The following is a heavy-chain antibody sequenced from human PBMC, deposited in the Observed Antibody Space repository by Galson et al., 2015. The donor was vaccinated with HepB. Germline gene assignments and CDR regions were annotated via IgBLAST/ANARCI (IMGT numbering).Heavy chain of an antibody. Sequence: SVKVSCKASGYTFTSYYMHWVRQAPGQGLEWMGIINPSGGSTSYAQKFQGRVTMTRDTPTSTAYMELSSLRSEDTAVYYCAGGGSGLTVTTRFYYYYGMDVWGQGTTVTVSS. CDR1: GYTFTSYY. J-gene: IGHJ6*02. CDR2: INPSGGST. V-gene: IGHV1-46*01. CDR3: AGGGSGLTVTTRFYYYYGMDV. D-gene: IGHD4-17*01.